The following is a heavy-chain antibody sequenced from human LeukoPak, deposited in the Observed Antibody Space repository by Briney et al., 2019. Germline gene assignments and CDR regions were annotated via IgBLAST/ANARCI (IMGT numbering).Heavy chain of an antibody. V-gene: IGHV3-23*01. CDR3: AKEGNDRFYGSGTYLPHY. J-gene: IGHJ4*02. CDR2: ISGSGGST. CDR1: GFTFSSYG. D-gene: IGHD3-10*01. Sequence: GGSLRLSCAASGFTFSSYGMSWVRQAPGKGLEWVSAISGSGGSTYYADSVKGRFTISRDNSKNTLYLQMNSLRAEDTAVYYCAKEGNDRFYGSGTYLPHYWGQGTLVTVSS.